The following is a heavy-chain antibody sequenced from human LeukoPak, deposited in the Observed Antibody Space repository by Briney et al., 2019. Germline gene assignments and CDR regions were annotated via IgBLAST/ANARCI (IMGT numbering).Heavy chain of an antibody. CDR1: GFTFGSYW. D-gene: IGHD3-10*01. V-gene: IGHV3-7*01. Sequence: LPGGSLRLSCAASGFTFGSYWMSWVRQAPGKGLEWVANIKQDGSEKYYVDSVKGRFTISRDNAKNSLYLQMSSLRAEDTAVYYCARSGIVDAFDIWGQGTLVTVSS. J-gene: IGHJ3*02. CDR2: IKQDGSEK. CDR3: ARSGIVDAFDI.